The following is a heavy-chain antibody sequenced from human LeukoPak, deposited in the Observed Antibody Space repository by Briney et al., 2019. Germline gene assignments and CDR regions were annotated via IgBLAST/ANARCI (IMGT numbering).Heavy chain of an antibody. CDR2: IVVGSGNT. J-gene: IGHJ4*02. CDR1: GFTFTNSA. V-gene: IGHV1-58*02. D-gene: IGHD3-16*02. Sequence: SVKVSCKASGFTFTNSAMQWVRHPRGQRLEWIGWIVVGSGNTNYAQKFQERVTITRDMSTSTAYKELSSLRSEDTAVYYCAADSDFVWGTYRFDYWGQGTLVTVSS. CDR3: AADSDFVWGTYRFDY.